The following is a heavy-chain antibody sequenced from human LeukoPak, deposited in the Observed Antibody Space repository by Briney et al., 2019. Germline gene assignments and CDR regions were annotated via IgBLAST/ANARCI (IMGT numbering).Heavy chain of an antibody. J-gene: IGHJ4*02. CDR3: ARVASRTPPFDY. CDR2: INPSGGST. Sequence: ASVKVSCKASGYTFTSYYMHWVRQAPGQGLEWMGIINPSGGSTSYAQKFQGRVTMTRDTSTSTVYMELSSLRSDDTAVYYCARVASRTPPFDYWGQGTLVTVSS. V-gene: IGHV1-46*01. D-gene: IGHD1-14*01. CDR1: GYTFTSYY.